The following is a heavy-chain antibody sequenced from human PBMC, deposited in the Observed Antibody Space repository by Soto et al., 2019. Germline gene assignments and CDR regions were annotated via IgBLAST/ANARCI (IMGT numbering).Heavy chain of an antibody. CDR2: ISSSGSTI. Sequence: EVQLVESGGGLVQPGGSLRLSCAASGFTFSSYEMNWVRQAPGKGLEWVSYISSSGSTIYYADSVKGRFTISRDNAKNSLSLQMNSLRADDKSVYYCARAGYYDSSGYYSFYRYGMDVWGQGTTVTVSS. V-gene: IGHV3-48*03. D-gene: IGHD3-22*01. CDR1: GFTFSSYE. CDR3: ARAGYYDSSGYYSFYRYGMDV. J-gene: IGHJ6*02.